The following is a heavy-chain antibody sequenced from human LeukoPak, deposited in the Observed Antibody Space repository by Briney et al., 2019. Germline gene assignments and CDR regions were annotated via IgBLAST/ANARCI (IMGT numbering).Heavy chain of an antibody. CDR1: GFTFSSYA. CDR2: ISGSGGST. V-gene: IGHV3-23*01. D-gene: IGHD3-22*01. Sequence: QPGGSLRLSCVASGFTFSSYAISWVRQAPGKGLEWVSAISGSGGSTYYADSVKGRFTISRDNSKNTLYLQMNSLRAEDTAVYYCAKDGQYYYDSSGYHPPDYWGQGTLVTVSS. J-gene: IGHJ4*02. CDR3: AKDGQYYYDSSGYHPPDY.